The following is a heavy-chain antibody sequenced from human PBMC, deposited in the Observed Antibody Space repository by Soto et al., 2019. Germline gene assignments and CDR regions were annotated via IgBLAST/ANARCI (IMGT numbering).Heavy chain of an antibody. Sequence: PGGSLRLSCAASGFTFSSYAMHWVRQAPGKGLEWVAVISYDGSNKYYADSVKGRFTISRDNSKNTLYLQMDSLRAEDTAVYYCATEQLAPEGDSNHPEVECFDYWGQGTLVTVSS. D-gene: IGHD3-3*01. V-gene: IGHV3-30-3*01. CDR1: GFTFSSYA. CDR3: ATEQLAPEGDSNHPEVECFDY. CDR2: ISYDGSNK. J-gene: IGHJ4*02.